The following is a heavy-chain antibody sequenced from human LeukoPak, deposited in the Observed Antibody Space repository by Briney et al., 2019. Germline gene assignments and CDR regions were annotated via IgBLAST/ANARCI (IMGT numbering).Heavy chain of an antibody. V-gene: IGHV4-59*12. CDR2: ISYSGST. Sequence: SETLSLTCAVSGGSISSYYWSWIRQPPGKGLEWIGDISYSGSTNCNPSLKSRVTISVDTSKHQFSLKLSSVTAADTAVYYCAAFNWNYLYDFDIWGQGTMVTVSS. J-gene: IGHJ3*02. CDR1: GGSISSYY. CDR3: AAFNWNYLYDFDI. D-gene: IGHD1-7*01.